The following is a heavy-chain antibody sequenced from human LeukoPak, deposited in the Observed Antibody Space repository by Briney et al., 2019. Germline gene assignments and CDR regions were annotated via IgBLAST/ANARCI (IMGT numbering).Heavy chain of an antibody. J-gene: IGHJ4*02. D-gene: IGHD3-22*01. CDR2: IWYDGSNK. CDR3: ASDYYDSSGYYDKLFDY. Sequence: QPGGSLRLSCAASGFTFNTHGMHWVRQAPGKGLEWVAVIWYDGSNKYHADSVKGRFTISRDNSKNTLYLQMNSLRAEDTAVYYCASDYYDSSGYYDKLFDYWGQGTLVTVSS. CDR1: GFTFNTHG. V-gene: IGHV3-33*08.